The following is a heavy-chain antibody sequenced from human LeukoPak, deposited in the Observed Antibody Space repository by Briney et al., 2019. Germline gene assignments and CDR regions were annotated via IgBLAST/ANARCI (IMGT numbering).Heavy chain of an antibody. Sequence: GVSLRLSCASSGFTFTSYAVSWDRQAPGKGLKWVSTISYSGGTTYHTDYVKGRFTISRDISKNTVYLQMNSMRAEDTALYYCAKENYDILTGYLRGGVDYYYYGMDVWGQGTTVTVSS. D-gene: IGHD3-9*01. CDR1: GFTFTSYA. CDR3: AKENYDILTGYLRGGVDYYYYGMDV. CDR2: ISYSGGTT. J-gene: IGHJ6*02. V-gene: IGHV3-23*01.